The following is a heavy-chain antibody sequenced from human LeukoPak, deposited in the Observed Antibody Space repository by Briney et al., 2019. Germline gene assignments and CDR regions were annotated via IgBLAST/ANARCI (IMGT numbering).Heavy chain of an antibody. J-gene: IGHJ4*02. CDR1: GFTFSSYE. CDR3: ARIGLGLWDY. CDR2: ISSSGSTI. V-gene: IGHV3-48*03. Sequence: SLXLSCAASGFTFSSYEMNWVRQAPGKGLEGVSYISSSGSTIYYADSVKGRFTISRDNAKNSLYLQMNSLRAEDTAVYYCARIGLGLWDYWGQGTLVTVSS. D-gene: IGHD2-21*01.